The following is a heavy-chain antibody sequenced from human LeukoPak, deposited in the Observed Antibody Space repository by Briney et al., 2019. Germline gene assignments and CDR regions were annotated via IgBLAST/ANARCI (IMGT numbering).Heavy chain of an antibody. J-gene: IGHJ6*03. Sequence: SETLSLTCTVSGGSISSYYWSWIRQPAGKGLEWIGRIYTSGSTNYNPSLKSRVTMSVDTSKNQFSLKLSSVTAADTAVYYCAREAAGYSSGWYSNYYYYYYMDVWGKGTTVTISS. D-gene: IGHD6-19*01. CDR3: AREAAGYSSGWYSNYYYYYYMDV. CDR2: IYTSGST. CDR1: GGSISSYY. V-gene: IGHV4-4*07.